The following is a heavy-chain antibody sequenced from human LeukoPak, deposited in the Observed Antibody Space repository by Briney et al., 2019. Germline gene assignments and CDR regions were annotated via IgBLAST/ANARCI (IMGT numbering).Heavy chain of an antibody. CDR1: GFTFLSYG. CDR2: IRYDGSNK. V-gene: IGHV3-30*02. D-gene: IGHD6-19*01. CDR3: AREVLNIAVFNY. J-gene: IGHJ4*02. Sequence: PGGSLRLSCAASGFTFLSYGMHWVRQAPGKGLGWVAFIRYDGSNKYYADSVKGRFTISRDNSKNTLYLQMNSLRAEDTAVYYCAREVLNIAVFNYWGQGTLVTVSS.